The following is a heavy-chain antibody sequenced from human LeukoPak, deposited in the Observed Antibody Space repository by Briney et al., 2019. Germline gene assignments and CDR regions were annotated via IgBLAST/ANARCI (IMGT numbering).Heavy chain of an antibody. Sequence: NSGGSLRLSCAASGFTFSNAWMSWVRQAPGKGLEWVGRIKSKTDGGTTDYAAPVKGRFTISRDDSKNTLYLQMNSLKTEDTAVYYCTTVSYYYYYYMDVWGKGTTVTVSS. CDR2: IKSKTDGGTT. V-gene: IGHV3-15*01. CDR1: GFTFSNAW. J-gene: IGHJ6*03. CDR3: TTVSYYYYYYMDV.